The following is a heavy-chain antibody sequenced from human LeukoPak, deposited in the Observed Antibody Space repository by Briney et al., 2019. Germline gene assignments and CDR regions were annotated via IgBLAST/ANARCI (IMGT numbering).Heavy chain of an antibody. CDR3: AKDQGRGYTYGLYYFDY. Sequence: GASVKVSCKASGYTFTNYYMHWVRQAPGQGLEWMGWINPNTGDTNYAQKFQGRVTMTRDTSSSTAYMELSRLRSDDTAMYYCAKDQGRGYTYGLYYFDYWGQGTLVTVSS. V-gene: IGHV1-2*02. CDR2: INPNTGDT. CDR1: GYTFTNYY. D-gene: IGHD5-18*01. J-gene: IGHJ4*02.